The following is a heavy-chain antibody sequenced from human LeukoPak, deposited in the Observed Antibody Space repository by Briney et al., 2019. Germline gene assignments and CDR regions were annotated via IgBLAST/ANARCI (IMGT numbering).Heavy chain of an antibody. V-gene: IGHV1-69*06. Sequence: ASVKVSCKASGGTFSSYAISWVRQAPGQGLEWMGGIIPIFGTANYAQKFQGRVTITADKSTSTAYMELSSLRSGDTAVYYCARRGRWGLRVDYWGQGTLVTVSS. D-gene: IGHD3-16*01. CDR1: GGTFSSYA. J-gene: IGHJ4*02. CDR2: IIPIFGTA. CDR3: ARRGRWGLRVDY.